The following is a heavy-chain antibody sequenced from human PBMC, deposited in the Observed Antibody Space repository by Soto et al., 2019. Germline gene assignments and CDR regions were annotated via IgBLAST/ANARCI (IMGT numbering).Heavy chain of an antibody. J-gene: IGHJ3*02. CDR1: GGSTRSYY. CDR2: MYDSGTT. CDR3: ARWPGFGHALDI. D-gene: IGHD3-10*01. V-gene: IGHV4-59*08. Sequence: QVQLQESGPGHVKPSETLSLTCTVSGGSTRSYYWNWIRQPPGKGLEWLGYMYDSGTTSYNPSLKSRATISVDTSNNQVSLTLASVTAADTAVYFCARWPGFGHALDIWGQGTMVTVSS.